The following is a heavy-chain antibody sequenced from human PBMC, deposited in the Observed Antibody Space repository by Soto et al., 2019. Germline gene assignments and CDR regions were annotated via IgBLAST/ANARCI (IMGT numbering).Heavy chain of an antibody. CDR3: ALQHETWFFGVRDY. CDR2: INPSGGST. V-gene: IGHV1-46*03. J-gene: IGHJ4*02. CDR1: GGTFTSYY. Sequence: ASVEVSCKASGGTFTSYYMHWVRQAPGQGLEWMGIINPSGGSTSYAQKFQGRVTMTRDTSTSTVYKELSSLRSEDTAVYYCALQHETWFFGVRDYWGQGTLVTVSS. D-gene: IGHD2-8*01.